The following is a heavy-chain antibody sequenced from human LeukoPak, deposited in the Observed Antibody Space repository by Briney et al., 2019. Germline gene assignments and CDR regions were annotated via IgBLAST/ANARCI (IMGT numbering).Heavy chain of an antibody. CDR3: AKLAKYFYGSETYYFFEH. D-gene: IGHD3-10*01. CDR1: GFTFNRHW. CDR2: IKQDASEK. J-gene: IGHJ4*02. V-gene: IGHV3-7*01. Sequence: GGSLRLSCAASGFTFNRHWMSWVRQAPGKGLEWVANIKQDASEKYYVDSVKGRFTISRDNAKNSLYLQMNSLRDEDTAVYYCAKLAKYFYGSETYYFFEHWGQGTPVTASS.